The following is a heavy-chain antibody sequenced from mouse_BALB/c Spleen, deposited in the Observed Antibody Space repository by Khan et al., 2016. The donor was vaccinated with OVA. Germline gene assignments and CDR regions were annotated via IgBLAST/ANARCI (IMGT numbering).Heavy chain of an antibody. CDR2: IDPANGNT. CDR1: GFNIKDTY. J-gene: IGHJ2*01. V-gene: IGHV14-3*02. Sequence: VQLKQSGAELVKPGASVKMSCTASGFNIKDTYMHWVKQRPEQGLEWIGRIDPANGNTKYDPKFQGKATITADKSSNIAYLQLSSLTSEGTAVYYCASINAWGQGTTLTVSS. D-gene: IGHD1-3*01. CDR3: ASINA.